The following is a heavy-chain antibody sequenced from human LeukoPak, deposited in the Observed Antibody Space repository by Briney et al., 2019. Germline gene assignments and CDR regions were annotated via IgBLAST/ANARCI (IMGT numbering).Heavy chain of an antibody. CDR2: IFYSGST. CDR1: GNSFGDYY. D-gene: IGHD3-22*01. V-gene: IGHV4-59*12. J-gene: IGHJ3*02. Sequence: PSETLSLTCTVSGNSFGDYYWSWIRQPAGKGLEWIGYIFYSGSTYYNPSLKSRVTISVDTSKNQFSLKLSSVTAADTAVYYCARDSPGLSSGYTTRAFDIWGQGTMVTVSS. CDR3: ARDSPGLSSGYTTRAFDI.